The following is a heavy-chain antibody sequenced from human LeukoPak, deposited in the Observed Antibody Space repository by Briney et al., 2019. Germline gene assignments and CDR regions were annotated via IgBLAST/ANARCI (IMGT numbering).Heavy chain of an antibody. J-gene: IGHJ4*02. CDR2: IISKANSYAT. D-gene: IGHD4-17*01. CDR1: GFTFSGSA. V-gene: IGHV3-73*01. Sequence: AGSLRLPCAASGFTFSGSAMHWVRQASGKGLEWVGRIISKANSYATAYAASVKGRFTISRDDSKNTAYLQMNSLKTEDTAVYYCTRHAHTGTFDYWGQGTLVTVSS. CDR3: TRHAHTGTFDY.